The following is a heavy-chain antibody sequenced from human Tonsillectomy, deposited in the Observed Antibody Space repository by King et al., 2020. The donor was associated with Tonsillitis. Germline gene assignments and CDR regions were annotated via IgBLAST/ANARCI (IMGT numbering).Heavy chain of an antibody. J-gene: IGHJ1*01. D-gene: IGHD6-19*01. V-gene: IGHV3-30*01. Sequence: VQLVESGGGAVQPGRSLRLSCAASGFIFSSYAMHWVRQAPGKGLEWVAVISYDGSNRYYADSVKGRFTISRDNSKNTLFLQMNSLRCEDTAIYYCARWQEKWLVSAFFQHWGQGTLVTVSS. CDR2: ISYDGSNR. CDR1: GFIFSSYA. CDR3: ARWQEKWLVSAFFQH.